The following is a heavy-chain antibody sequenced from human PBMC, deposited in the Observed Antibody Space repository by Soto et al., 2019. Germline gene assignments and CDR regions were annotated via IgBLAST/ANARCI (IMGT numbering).Heavy chain of an antibody. V-gene: IGHV3-21*01. CDR3: ARDAIAVAGNFDY. J-gene: IGHJ4*02. CDR2: ISSSSSYI. D-gene: IGHD6-19*01. Sequence: GGSLRLSCAASGFTFSSYSMNWVRQAPGKGLGWVSSISSSSSYIYYADSVKGRFTISRDNAKNSLYLQMNSLRAEDTAVYYCARDAIAVAGNFDYWGQGTLVTSPQ. CDR1: GFTFSSYS.